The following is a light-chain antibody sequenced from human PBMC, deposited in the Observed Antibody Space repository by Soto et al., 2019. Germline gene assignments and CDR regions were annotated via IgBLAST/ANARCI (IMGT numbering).Light chain of an antibody. J-gene: IGKJ5*01. CDR2: AAS. CDR3: QQSYNTPTT. CDR1: QTISNY. Sequence: DIQMAQSQCSLSASLGDRVTITCLASQTISNYLNWYQQKSGRAPELLVYAASNLQSGVPSRFTGSGSGTHFTLTISGLEPADFATYFCQQSYNTPTTFGQGTRLEI. V-gene: IGKV1-39*01.